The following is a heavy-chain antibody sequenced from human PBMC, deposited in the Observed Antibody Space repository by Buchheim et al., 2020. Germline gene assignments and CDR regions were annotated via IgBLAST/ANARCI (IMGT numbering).Heavy chain of an antibody. CDR2: IYTSGST. CDR1: GGSISSGSYY. CDR3: AREVSNWFDP. V-gene: IGHV4-61*02. J-gene: IGHJ5*02. Sequence: QVQLQESGPGLVKPSQTLSLTCTVSGGSISSGSYYWSWIRQPAGKGLEWIGRIYTSGSTNYNPSLKSRVTISVDTSKNQFPLKLSSVTAADTAVYYCAREVSNWFDPWGQGTL.